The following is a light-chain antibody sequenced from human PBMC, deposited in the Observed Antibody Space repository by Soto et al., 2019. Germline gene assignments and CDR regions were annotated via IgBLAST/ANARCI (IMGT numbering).Light chain of an antibody. J-gene: IGKJ1*01. V-gene: IGKV1-5*01. CDR2: GAS. Sequence: IPIANVPPRLIASLAHRVTITGRASQSITNWLAWYQQKPGKAPKLLIYGASTLESGVPSRFSGSGSGTEFTLTISSLQSDDFATYYCQQYSSYWTFGQGTKVDIK. CDR3: QQYSSYWT. CDR1: QSITNW.